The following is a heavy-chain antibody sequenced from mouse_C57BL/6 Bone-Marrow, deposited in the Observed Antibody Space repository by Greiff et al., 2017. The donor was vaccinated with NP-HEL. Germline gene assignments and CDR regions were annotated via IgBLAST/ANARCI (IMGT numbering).Heavy chain of an antibody. V-gene: IGHV6-3*01. J-gene: IGHJ3*01. CDR2: IRLKSDNYAT. CDR1: GFTFSNYW. Sequence: EVKVEESGGGLVQPGGSMKLSCVASGFTFSNYWMNWVRQSPEKGLEWVAQIRLKSDNYATHYAESVKGRFTISRDDSKSSVYLQMNNLRAEDTGIYYCTGEGTPAWFAYWGQGTLVTVSA. CDR3: TGEGTPAWFAY.